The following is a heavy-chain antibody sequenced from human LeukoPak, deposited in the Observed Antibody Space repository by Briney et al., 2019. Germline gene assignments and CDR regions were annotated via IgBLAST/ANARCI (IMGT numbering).Heavy chain of an antibody. CDR3: ARGRGSSWYYFDY. V-gene: IGHV4-4*07. CDR2: IYTSGNT. CDR1: GGSISSYY. Sequence: SETLSLTCTVSGGSISSYYWSWVRQPAGKGLEWIGRIYTSGNTNYNPSLKGRVTMTVDTSKNQFSLILSSVTAADTAVYYCARGRGSSWYYFDYWGQGTLVTVSS. J-gene: IGHJ4*02. D-gene: IGHD6-13*01.